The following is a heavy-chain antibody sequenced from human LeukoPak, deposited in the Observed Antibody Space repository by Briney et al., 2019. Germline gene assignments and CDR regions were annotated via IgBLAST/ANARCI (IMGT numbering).Heavy chain of an antibody. D-gene: IGHD6-13*01. CDR3: VLIAAARKWFDP. Sequence: SETLSLTCTVSGYSISSGYYWGWIRQPPGKGLEWIGNIYYSGSTYYNPSLKSRVTISVDTSKNQFSLKLSSVTAADTALYYCVLIAAARKWFDPWGQGTLVTVSS. V-gene: IGHV4-38-2*02. J-gene: IGHJ5*02. CDR2: IYYSGST. CDR1: GYSISSGYY.